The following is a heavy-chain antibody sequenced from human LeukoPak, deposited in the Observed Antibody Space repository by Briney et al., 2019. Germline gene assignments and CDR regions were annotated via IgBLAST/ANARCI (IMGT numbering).Heavy chain of an antibody. CDR1: GFTFSTYT. V-gene: IGHV3-64*02. CDR3: ARFSSGYYLN. CDR2: INSNGCST. Sequence: GWSLRLSCVASGFTFSTYTMHWVRQAPGKGLEYVSAINSNGCSTYYADYVKGRFTVSRDNSKSTLYLHMGSLRPEDMAMYDCARFSSGYYLNWGQGSLVTVSS. D-gene: IGHD3-3*01. J-gene: IGHJ4*02.